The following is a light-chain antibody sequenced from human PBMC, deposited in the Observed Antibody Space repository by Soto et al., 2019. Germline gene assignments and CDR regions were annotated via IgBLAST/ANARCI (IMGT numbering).Light chain of an antibody. Sequence: DIQRTQSPSSVSASVGDRVTITCRASRSIATYLNWYPKSPGKASKVLIYAASTLQSGVPSRFSGSGSGTDFNLTISRLQSEDFATYECQQLNSYTITFGQGTRREIK. J-gene: IGKJ5*01. CDR2: AAS. V-gene: IGKV1-9*01. CDR3: QQLNSYTIT. CDR1: RSIATY.